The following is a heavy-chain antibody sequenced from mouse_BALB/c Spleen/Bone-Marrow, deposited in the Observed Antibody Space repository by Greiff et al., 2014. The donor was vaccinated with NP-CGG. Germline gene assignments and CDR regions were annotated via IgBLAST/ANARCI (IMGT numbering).Heavy chain of an antibody. V-gene: IGHV14-3*02. J-gene: IGHJ2*01. CDR2: IDPANGNA. D-gene: IGHD2-3*01. CDR1: GFNIKDTY. Sequence: EVQRVESGAELVKPGASVRLSCTASGFNIKDTYMHWVKQRPDQGLEWIGRIDPANGNAKHDPKFQGKAAITADTSSNTTYLQLSSLTSEDTAVYYCAIYFYFDDWGQGTTLTVSS. CDR3: AIYFYFDD.